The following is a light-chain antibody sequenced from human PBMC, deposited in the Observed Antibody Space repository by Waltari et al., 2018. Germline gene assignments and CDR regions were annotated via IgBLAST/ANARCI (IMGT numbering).Light chain of an antibody. J-gene: IGLJ2*01. V-gene: IGLV3-25*03. CDR1: ALPKQY. CDR3: QSADSRGTYVV. CDR2: KDS. Sequence: SYELTQPPSVSVSPGQTARITCSGDALPKQYAYWYQQKPGQAPVLGIYKDSERPSGIPERFSGSRSVTTVTLTISVIQAEDEADYYCQSADSRGTYVVFGGGTKLTVL.